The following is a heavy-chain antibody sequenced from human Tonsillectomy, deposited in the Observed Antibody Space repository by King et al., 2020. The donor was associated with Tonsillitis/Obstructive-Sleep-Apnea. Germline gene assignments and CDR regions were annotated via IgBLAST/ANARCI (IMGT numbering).Heavy chain of an antibody. Sequence: VQLVESGGGLVQPGRYLRLSCAASGFTFDDYAMHWVRQAPGKGLEWVSGMKSNSATIAYADSVRGRFAISRDSARNSLYLQMNSLRPEDTALYYCVKDISITGEGAFDIWGQGTMVTVSS. CDR1: GFTFDDYA. D-gene: IGHD1-14*01. CDR3: VKDISITGEGAFDI. V-gene: IGHV3-9*01. CDR2: MKSNSATI. J-gene: IGHJ3*02.